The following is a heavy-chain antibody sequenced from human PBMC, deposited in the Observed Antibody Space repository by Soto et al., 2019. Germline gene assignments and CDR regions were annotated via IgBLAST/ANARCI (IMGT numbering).Heavy chain of an antibody. J-gene: IGHJ4*02. CDR3: ARTYYYDRSGNYVFCSFDY. Sequence: TLSLTCAVSGSSISSVCYSWSWIRQPPGKGLEGIGYIYHSGSNYYNPSLKSRVTISVDTSKNQISLNVRSVTAADTAVYYCARTYYYDRSGNYVFCSFDYWGQGTLVTVSS. CDR2: IYHSGSN. CDR1: GSSISSVCYS. V-gene: IGHV4-30-2*01. D-gene: IGHD3-22*01.